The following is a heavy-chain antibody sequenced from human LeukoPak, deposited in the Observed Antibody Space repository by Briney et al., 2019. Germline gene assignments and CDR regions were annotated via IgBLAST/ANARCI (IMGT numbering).Heavy chain of an antibody. J-gene: IGHJ6*02. CDR2: VYHSGST. CDR3: ARDLFGVVSAVGMDV. V-gene: IGHV4-59*01. Sequence: SETLSLTCTVSGGSINYYYWTWIRQPPGKGLEWTGYVYHSGSTNYNPSLKSRVSISIDTSRKQFSLKLSSVTAADTAVYYCARDLFGVVSAVGMDVWGQGTTVTVSS. D-gene: IGHD3-3*01. CDR1: GGSINYYY.